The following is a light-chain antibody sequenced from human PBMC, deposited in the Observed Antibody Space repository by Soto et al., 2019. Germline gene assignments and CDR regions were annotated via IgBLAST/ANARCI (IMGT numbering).Light chain of an antibody. CDR3: QQYGSSGT. CDR2: GAS. J-gene: IGKJ1*01. V-gene: IGKV3-20*01. CDR1: QSVVTNY. Sequence: EIVLTQSPGTLSLSPGERATLSCRASQSVVTNYLAWYQQKPGQAPRLHIYGASTRATGIPDRFGGSGSGTVFTLTISRLEPEDFAVYYCQQYGSSGTFGQGTKVDIK.